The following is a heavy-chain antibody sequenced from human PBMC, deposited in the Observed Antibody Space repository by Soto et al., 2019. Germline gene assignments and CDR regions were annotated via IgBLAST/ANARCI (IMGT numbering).Heavy chain of an antibody. V-gene: IGHV4-59*01. D-gene: IGHD3-10*01. Sequence: SETLSLTCTVSGGSISSYYWSWIRQPPGKGLEWIGYIYYSGSTNYNPSLKSRVTISVDTSKNQFSLKLSSVTAADTAVYYCARGYYYGSGSYMYYYGMDVWGQGTTVTVSS. CDR1: GGSISSYY. J-gene: IGHJ6*02. CDR2: IYYSGST. CDR3: ARGYYYGSGSYMYYYGMDV.